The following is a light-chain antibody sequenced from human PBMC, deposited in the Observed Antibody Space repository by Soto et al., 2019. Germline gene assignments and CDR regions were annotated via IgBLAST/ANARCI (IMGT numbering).Light chain of an antibody. CDR1: QIVLYSSNNKNY. J-gene: IGKJ1*01. Sequence: DIVMTQSPDSLAASLGERSAIKFNSSQIVLYSSNNKNYLAWYQQKPGQPPKLLIYWASTRESGVPDRFSGSGSGTDFTLTISSLQAEDVAVYYCQQYYSTPPTFGQGTKVDNK. CDR3: QQYYSTPPT. V-gene: IGKV4-1*01. CDR2: WAS.